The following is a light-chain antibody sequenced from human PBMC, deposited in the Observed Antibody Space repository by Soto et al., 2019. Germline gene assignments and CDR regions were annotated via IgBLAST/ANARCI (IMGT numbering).Light chain of an antibody. CDR1: QNIITY. Sequence: EIVLTQSPVTLSLSPGERATLSCRASQNIITYLAWYQQKPGQAPRLLIYDASNRATGISARFSGSGSGTDFTLTISSLEPEDSAVYYCHHRRNWPPITFGQGTRLEIK. J-gene: IGKJ5*01. V-gene: IGKV3-11*01. CDR2: DAS. CDR3: HHRRNWPPIT.